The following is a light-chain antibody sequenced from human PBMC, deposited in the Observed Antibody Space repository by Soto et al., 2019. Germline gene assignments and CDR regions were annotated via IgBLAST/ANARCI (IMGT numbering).Light chain of an antibody. Sequence: DIQLTQSPSFLSASVGYRFTITCRASQGISNYLAWYQQKPGKAPKLLIYATSGLQSGVPSRFSGSGSGTKFTLTIASLQPDDFATYYCQQYETFSGTFGPGTTGDIK. CDR1: QGISNY. CDR3: QQYETFSGT. J-gene: IGKJ1*01. CDR2: ATS. V-gene: IGKV1-16*01.